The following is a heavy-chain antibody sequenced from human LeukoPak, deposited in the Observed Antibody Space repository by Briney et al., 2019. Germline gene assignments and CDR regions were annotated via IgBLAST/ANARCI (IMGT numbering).Heavy chain of an antibody. D-gene: IGHD6-6*01. Sequence: ASVKVSCKVSGYTLTELSMHWVRQAPGKGLEWMGGFDPEDGETIYAQKFQGRVTMTRNTSISTAYMELSSLRSEDTAVYYCARGRGIAARPRLNWFDPWGQGTLVTVSS. V-gene: IGHV1-24*01. CDR1: GYTLTELS. CDR3: ARGRGIAARPRLNWFDP. CDR2: FDPEDGET. J-gene: IGHJ5*02.